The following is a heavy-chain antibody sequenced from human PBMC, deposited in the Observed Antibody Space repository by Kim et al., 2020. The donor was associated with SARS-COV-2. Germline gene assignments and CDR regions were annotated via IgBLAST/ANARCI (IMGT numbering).Heavy chain of an antibody. CDR2: ISAYNGNT. D-gene: IGHD1-26*01. V-gene: IGHV1-18*04. J-gene: IGHJ6*02. Sequence: ASVKVSCKASGYTFTSYGISWVRQAPGQGLEWMGWISAYNGNTNYAQKLQGRVTMTTDTSTSTAYMELRSLRSDDTAVYYCARDGKVERAPYGMDVWGQGTTVTVSS. CDR3: ARDGKVERAPYGMDV. CDR1: GYTFTSYG.